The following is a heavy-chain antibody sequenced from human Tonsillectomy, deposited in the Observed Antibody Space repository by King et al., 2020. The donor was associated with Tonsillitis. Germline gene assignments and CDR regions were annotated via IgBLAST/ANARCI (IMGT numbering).Heavy chain of an antibody. CDR1: GFSLRAFGVG. CDR2: LSWDNDA. V-gene: IGHV2-5*04. D-gene: IGHD3-10*01. CDR3: VYREDASGSFRY. Sequence: QITLKESGPSLVQPTQTLTLTCTFSGFSLRAFGVGVGWVRQFPGKAPEWLALLSWDNDARCSHTRVTITKDASETLVVLTLTNLSPLDTGTYYCVYREDASGSFRYWGQGIPVSFSS. J-gene: IGHJ4*02.